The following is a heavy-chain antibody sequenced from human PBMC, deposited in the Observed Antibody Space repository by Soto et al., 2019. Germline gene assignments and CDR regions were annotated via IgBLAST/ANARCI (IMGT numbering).Heavy chain of an antibody. J-gene: IGHJ3*02. Sequence: EVQLVESGGGLVEPGGSLRLSCAASGFTFSNAWMNWVRKAPGKGLEYIGRIRSKTDGGTTEYAAPVEGRFTVSRDDSKNTLYLQMSGLKTEDTAVYYCTTTRPGTNVFDNWGQVTLVTVSS. CDR2: IRSKTDGGTT. CDR1: GFTFSNAW. V-gene: IGHV3-15*01. D-gene: IGHD6-13*01. CDR3: TTTRPGTNVFDN.